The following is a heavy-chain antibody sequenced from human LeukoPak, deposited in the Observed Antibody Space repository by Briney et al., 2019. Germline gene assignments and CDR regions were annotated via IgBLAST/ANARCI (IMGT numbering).Heavy chain of an antibody. CDR2: FDPEDGET. D-gene: IGHD6-13*01. CDR1: GYTLTELS. J-gene: IGHJ4*02. V-gene: IGHV1-24*01. Sequence: ASVKVSCKVSGYTLTELSMHWVRQAPGKGLEWMGGFDPEDGETIYAQKFQGRVTMTEGTSTDTAYMELSSLRSEDTAVYYCATVSSSWSIDYWGQGTLVTVSS. CDR3: ATVSSSWSIDY.